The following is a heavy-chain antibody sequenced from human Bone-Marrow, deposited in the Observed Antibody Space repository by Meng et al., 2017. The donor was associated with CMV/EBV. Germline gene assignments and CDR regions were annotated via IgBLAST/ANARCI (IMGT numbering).Heavy chain of an antibody. J-gene: IGHJ6*02. V-gene: IGHV1-69-2*01. CDR2: VDPEGGET. Sequence: ASVKVSCKISGNIFNDYYMHWVQQAPGKGLEWMGLVDPEGGETIYAEKFQGRLTITADTSTETAYMELSSVRSGDTAVYYCAHEARHNAHALDVWGQGTTVTVSS. CDR3: AHEARHNAHALDV. D-gene: IGHD2-2*01. CDR1: GNIFNDYY.